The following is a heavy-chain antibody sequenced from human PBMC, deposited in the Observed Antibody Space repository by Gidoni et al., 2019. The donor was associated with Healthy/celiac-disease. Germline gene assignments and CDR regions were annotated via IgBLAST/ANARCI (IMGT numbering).Heavy chain of an antibody. Sequence: GSTYYADSVKGRFTISRDNSKNTLYLQMNSLRAEDTAVYYCAKSAGSLINDNWNPLGDYWGQGTLVTVSS. D-gene: IGHD1-20*01. V-gene: IGHV3-23*01. J-gene: IGHJ4*02. CDR3: AKSAGSLINDNWNPLGDY. CDR2: GST.